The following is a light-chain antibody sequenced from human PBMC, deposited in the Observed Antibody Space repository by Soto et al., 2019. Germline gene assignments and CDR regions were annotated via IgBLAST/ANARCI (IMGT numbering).Light chain of an antibody. CDR3: QQYYNTPQT. J-gene: IGKJ2*01. CDR2: WAS. CDR1: QSVLYSSNNKNY. Sequence: DIVMTQSPDSLAVSLGERATINCKSSQSVLYSSNNKNYLAWYQQKPGQHPKLLIYWASTREAGVPDRFSGSGSGTDFTLTISSLQAEDVAVYYCQQYYNTPQTFGQGTKLEI. V-gene: IGKV4-1*01.